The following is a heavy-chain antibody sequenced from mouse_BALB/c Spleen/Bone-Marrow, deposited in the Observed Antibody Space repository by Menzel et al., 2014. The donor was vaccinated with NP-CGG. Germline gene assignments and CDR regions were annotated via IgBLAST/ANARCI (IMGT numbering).Heavy chain of an antibody. Sequence: VQLQQSGPGLVLPSQSLSITCTVSGFSLTSYGVHWVRQPPGKGLEWLGVIWAGGNTNYNSALMSRLNINKDSSKSQVFLKMNSLQSDDTAMYYCARDTYSGNPYALDYWGQGTSVTVSS. V-gene: IGHV2-9*02. CDR2: IWAGGNT. J-gene: IGHJ4*01. CDR3: ARDTYSGNPYALDY. D-gene: IGHD2-10*01. CDR1: GFSLTSYG.